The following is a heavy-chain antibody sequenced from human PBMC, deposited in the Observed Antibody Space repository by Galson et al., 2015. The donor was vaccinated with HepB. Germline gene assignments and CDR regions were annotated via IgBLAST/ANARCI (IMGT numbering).Heavy chain of an antibody. J-gene: IGHJ4*02. Sequence: SVKVSCKASGGTFSSYPISWVRQAPGQGLEWMGRIIPIVGLTNYAQKFQGRVTINADKSTNTAHMQLSSLRSEDTAVYYCARVRGEYSASYYFDSWGQGTLVTVSS. D-gene: IGHD5-12*01. CDR1: GGTFSSYP. CDR3: ARVRGEYSASYYFDS. CDR2: IIPIVGLT. V-gene: IGHV1-69*04.